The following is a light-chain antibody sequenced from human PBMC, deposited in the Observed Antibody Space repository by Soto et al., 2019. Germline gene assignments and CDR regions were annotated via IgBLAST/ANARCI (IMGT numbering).Light chain of an antibody. Sequence: ESVVTQSPATLSLSPGERATLSCRASQSVSSYLAWYQQKPGKAPRLLIYDASNRATGIPARFSGSGSGTDFTLTISSLEPEDFAVYYCQQRSKWPITFGQGTRLEIK. CDR2: DAS. V-gene: IGKV3-11*01. J-gene: IGKJ5*01. CDR3: QQRSKWPIT. CDR1: QSVSSY.